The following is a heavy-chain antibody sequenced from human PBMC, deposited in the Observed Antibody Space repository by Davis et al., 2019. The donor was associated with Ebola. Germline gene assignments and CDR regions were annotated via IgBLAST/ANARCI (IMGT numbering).Heavy chain of an antibody. Sequence: GESLKISCAASGFTFSSYSMNWVRQAPGKGLEWVSSISSSSSYIYYADSVKGRFTISRDNAKNSLYLRMNGLRAEDTAVYYCARVELADDYVWGSYRYIDGSDGAFDIWGQGTMVTVSS. D-gene: IGHD3-16*02. J-gene: IGHJ3*02. V-gene: IGHV3-21*01. CDR3: ARVELADDYVWGSYRYIDGSDGAFDI. CDR1: GFTFSSYS. CDR2: ISSSSSYI.